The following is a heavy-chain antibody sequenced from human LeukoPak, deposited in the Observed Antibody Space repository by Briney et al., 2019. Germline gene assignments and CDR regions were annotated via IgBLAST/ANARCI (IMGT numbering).Heavy chain of an antibody. Sequence: SETLSLTCTVSGGSISSYYWSWIRQPAGKGLEWIGRIYTSGSTNYNPSLKSRVTMSVDTSKNQFSLKLSSVTAADTAVYYCARFVVVPAAIIPYYYYYYMDVRGKGTTVTVSS. CDR3: ARFVVVPAAIIPYYYYYYMDV. D-gene: IGHD2-2*02. J-gene: IGHJ6*03. CDR1: GGSISSYY. CDR2: IYTSGST. V-gene: IGHV4-4*07.